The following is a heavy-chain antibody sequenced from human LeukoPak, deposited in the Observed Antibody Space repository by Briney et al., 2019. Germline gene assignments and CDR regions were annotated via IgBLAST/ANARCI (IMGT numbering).Heavy chain of an antibody. CDR3: AREDPTVVLSLDY. V-gene: IGHV3-23*01. J-gene: IGHJ4*02. CDR2: IGITGGDT. Sequence: GGSLRLSCAASGFTFSSHHMSWVRQGPGKRLEWVAAIGITGGDTYHSGSVNGRFTISRDNSKNTLYLQMNSLRAEDTAVYYCAREDPTVVLSLDYWGQGTLVTVSS. CDR1: GFTFSSHH. D-gene: IGHD1-1*01.